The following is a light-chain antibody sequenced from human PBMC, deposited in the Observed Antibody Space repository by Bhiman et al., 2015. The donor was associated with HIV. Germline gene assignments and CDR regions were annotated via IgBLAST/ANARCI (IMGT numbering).Light chain of an antibody. J-gene: IGLJ3*02. CDR3: SSYTSSSTWV. CDR2: DVT. CDR1: SSDVGGYNY. Sequence: QSALTQPASVSGSPGQSITISCTGTSSDVGGYNYVSWYQQHPGKVPKLMIYDVTKRPSGVSDRFSGSKSGNTASLSISGLQAEDEADYYCSSYTSSSTWVFGGGTKLTV. V-gene: IGLV2-14*03.